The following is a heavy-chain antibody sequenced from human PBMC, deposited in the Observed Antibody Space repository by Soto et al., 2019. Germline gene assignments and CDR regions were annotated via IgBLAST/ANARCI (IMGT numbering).Heavy chain of an antibody. CDR1: GGSISSGGYY. Sequence: QVQLQESGPGLVKPSQTLSLTCTVSGGSISSGGYYWSWIRQHPGKGLECIGYIYYSGSNYYTPSLTRRVTISVDTSKNQFSLKLSSVTAADTAVYYCASAWGGYFDFWGQGTLVTVSS. D-gene: IGHD3-16*01. CDR2: IYYSGSN. J-gene: IGHJ4*02. V-gene: IGHV4-31*03. CDR3: ASAWGGYFDF.